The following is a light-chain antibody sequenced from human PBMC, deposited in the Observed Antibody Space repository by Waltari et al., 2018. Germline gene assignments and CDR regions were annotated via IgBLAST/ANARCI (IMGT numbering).Light chain of an antibody. V-gene: IGLV2-8*01. Sequence: QSALTQPPSASGSPGQSVTISCTGTSSDVGGYNYVSWHQQYPDKAPKLMIYEVNKRPSGVPDRFSGSKSGNTASLTVSGLQAEDEADYYCSSYAGADTVVFGGGTKLTVL. CDR2: EVN. CDR3: SSYAGADTVV. J-gene: IGLJ2*01. CDR1: SSDVGGYNY.